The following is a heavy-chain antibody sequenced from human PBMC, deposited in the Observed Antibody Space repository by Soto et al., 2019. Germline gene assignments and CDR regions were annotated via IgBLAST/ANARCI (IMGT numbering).Heavy chain of an antibody. CDR3: ARQASIANRRKWLEP. J-gene: IGHJ5*02. CDR2: IYPGDSDT. CDR1: GYSLTSYR. V-gene: IGHV5-51*01. D-gene: IGHD6-6*01. Sequence: GGSLEISCKASGYSLTSYRIACVRQVPAKGLEWIGIIYPGDSDTRYSLSFQCQVTISADKYISTAYLQWSSLTASDTAIYYCARQASIANRRKWLEPWGEETQDAICS.